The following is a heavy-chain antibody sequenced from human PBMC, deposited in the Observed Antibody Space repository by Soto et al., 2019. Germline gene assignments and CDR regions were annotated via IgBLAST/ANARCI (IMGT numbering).Heavy chain of an antibody. CDR2: ISAYNGNT. D-gene: IGHD3-3*01. Sequence: GASVKVSCKASGYTFTSYYMHWVRQAPGQGLEWMGWISAYNGNTNYAQKLQGRVTMTTDTSTSTAYMELRSLRSDDTAVYYCARDRYDFWSGYPRVNWFDPWGQGTLVTVSS. CDR1: GYTFTSYY. J-gene: IGHJ5*02. CDR3: ARDRYDFWSGYPRVNWFDP. V-gene: IGHV1-18*04.